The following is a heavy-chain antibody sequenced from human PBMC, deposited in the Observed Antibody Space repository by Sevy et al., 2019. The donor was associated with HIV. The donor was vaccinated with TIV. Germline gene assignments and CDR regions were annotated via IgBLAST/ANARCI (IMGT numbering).Heavy chain of an antibody. Sequence: GGSLRLSCAASGFTFSSYAMHWVRQAPGKGLEWVGFIWHDGSQKYYADSVRGRFTFSRANSKNTLFLQVSSLRAEDTAVYYRARGRVGATTSYYFDYWGQGTLVTVSS. J-gene: IGHJ4*02. V-gene: IGHV3-33*01. D-gene: IGHD1-26*01. CDR2: IWHDGSQK. CDR3: ARGRVGATTSYYFDY. CDR1: GFTFSSYA.